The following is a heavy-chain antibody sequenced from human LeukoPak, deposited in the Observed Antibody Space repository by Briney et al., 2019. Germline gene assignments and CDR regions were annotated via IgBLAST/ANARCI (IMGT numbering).Heavy chain of an antibody. CDR3: ARNLYGSGSYYYYYYMDV. CDR1: GGSISSYY. D-gene: IGHD3-10*01. Sequence: SETLSLTCTVSGGSISSYYWSWIRQPAGKGLEWIGRIYTSGSTNYNPSLKSRVTMSVDTSKNQFSLKLSSVTAADTAVYYCARNLYGSGSYYYYYYMDVWGKGTTVTVSS. J-gene: IGHJ6*03. CDR2: IYTSGST. V-gene: IGHV4-4*07.